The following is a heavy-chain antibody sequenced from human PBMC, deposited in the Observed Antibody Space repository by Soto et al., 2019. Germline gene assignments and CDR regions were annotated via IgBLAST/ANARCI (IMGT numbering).Heavy chain of an antibody. CDR3: AKTLKPRGYYDSSGYYYFDY. CDR2: ISGSGGST. Sequence: GGSLSLSYAASGFTFSIYAISCVRQAPGKGLEWVSAISGSGGSTYYADSVRGRFTISRDNSKNTLYLQMNSLRAEDTAVYYCAKTLKPRGYYDSSGYYYFDYWGQGTLVTGSS. CDR1: GFTFSIYA. V-gene: IGHV3-23*01. D-gene: IGHD3-22*01. J-gene: IGHJ4*02.